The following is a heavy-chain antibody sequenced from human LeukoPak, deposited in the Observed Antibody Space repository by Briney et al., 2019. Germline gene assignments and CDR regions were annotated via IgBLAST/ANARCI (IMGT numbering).Heavy chain of an antibody. CDR2: IYHSGST. CDR1: GGSISSGGYS. V-gene: IGHV4-30-2*01. CDR3: ASGPSGSYDY. D-gene: IGHD1-26*01. Sequence: SQTLSLTCAVSGGSISSGGYSWSWIRQPPGKGLEWIGYIYHSGSTYYNPSLQSRVTISVDTSKNQFSLKLSSVTAADTAVYYCASGPSGSYDYWGQGTLVTVSS. J-gene: IGHJ4*02.